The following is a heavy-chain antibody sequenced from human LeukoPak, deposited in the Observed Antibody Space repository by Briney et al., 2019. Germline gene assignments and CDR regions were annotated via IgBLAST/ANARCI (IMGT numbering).Heavy chain of an antibody. CDR2: IIPIFGTA. V-gene: IGHV1-69*05. Sequence: GASVKVSCKASGGTFSSYAISWVRQAPGQGLEWMGGIIPIFGTANYAQKFQGRVTTTTDESTSTPYMELSSLRSEDTAVYYCARATLVGTFDYFDYWGQGTLVTVSS. CDR3: ARATLVGTFDYFDY. J-gene: IGHJ4*02. D-gene: IGHD1-26*01. CDR1: GGTFSSYA.